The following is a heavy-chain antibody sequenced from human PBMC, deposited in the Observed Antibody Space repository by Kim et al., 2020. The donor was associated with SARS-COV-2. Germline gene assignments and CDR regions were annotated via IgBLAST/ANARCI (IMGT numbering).Heavy chain of an antibody. V-gene: IGHV1-18*01. CDR2: I. D-gene: IGHD1-26*01. J-gene: IGHJ3*02. CDR3: ARGGATYAFDI. Sequence: INYAQNFQDRVTMTTDTSTSTAYMELRSLRSDDTAMYYCARGGATYAFDIWGQGTMVTVSS.